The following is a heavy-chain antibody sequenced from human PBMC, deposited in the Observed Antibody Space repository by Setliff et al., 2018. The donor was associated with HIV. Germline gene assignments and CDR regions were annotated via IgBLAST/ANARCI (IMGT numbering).Heavy chain of an antibody. Sequence: PSETLSLTCTVSGGSISSYYWSWFRQPPGKGLEWIGSIYSSGSTYYNPSLTSRVTISVDTSKNHFSLKLSSVTAADTAVYYFAIGGTTVSPFDYWGQGTLDTVSS. CDR2: IYSSGST. D-gene: IGHD4-17*01. V-gene: IGHV4-59*05. CDR3: AIGGTTVSPFDY. J-gene: IGHJ4*02. CDR1: GGSISSYY.